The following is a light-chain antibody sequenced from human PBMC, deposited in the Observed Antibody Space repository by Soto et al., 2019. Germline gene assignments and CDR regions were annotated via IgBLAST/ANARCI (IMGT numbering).Light chain of an antibody. CDR2: EVT. Sequence: QSALTQPASVSGSPGQSITISCTGTSSDIGDYNYVSWYQQHPGKAPKLMIYEVTNRPSGVSNRFSGSKSGNTASLTISGLQAEDEADYYCSSYTSSSTVLGATVFGTGTKLTVL. CDR3: SSYTSSSTVLGATV. CDR1: SSDIGDYNY. J-gene: IGLJ1*01. V-gene: IGLV2-14*01.